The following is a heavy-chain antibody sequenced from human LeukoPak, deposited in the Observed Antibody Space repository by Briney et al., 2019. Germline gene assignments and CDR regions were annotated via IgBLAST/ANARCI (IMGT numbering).Heavy chain of an antibody. CDR3: ESKNYERSASDTFNL. CDR1: GFTFGIYA. CDR2: ISYDGSNK. V-gene: IGHV3-30-3*01. Sequence: HPGGSLRLSCAASGFTFGIYAMHWVRQAPGKGLEWVAVISYDGSNKKYADSVKGRFTISRDNSKSTLFLQMTSLRAEDTAVYYCESKNYERSASDTFNLWGQGTMVTVSS. J-gene: IGHJ3*01. D-gene: IGHD3-22*01.